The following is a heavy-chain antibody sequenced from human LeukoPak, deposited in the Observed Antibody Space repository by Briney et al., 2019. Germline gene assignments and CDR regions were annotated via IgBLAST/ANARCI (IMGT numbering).Heavy chain of an antibody. J-gene: IGHJ4*02. CDR2: IYYSGST. CDR1: GGSISSYY. Sequence: NPSETLSLTCTVSGGSISSYYWSWIRQPPGKGLEWIGYIYYSGSTNYNPSLKSRVTISVDTSKNQFSLKLSSVTAADTAVYYCARVTWVGLGGVYFDYWGRGTLVTVSS. CDR3: ARVTWVGLGGVYFDY. D-gene: IGHD3-16*01. V-gene: IGHV4-59*01.